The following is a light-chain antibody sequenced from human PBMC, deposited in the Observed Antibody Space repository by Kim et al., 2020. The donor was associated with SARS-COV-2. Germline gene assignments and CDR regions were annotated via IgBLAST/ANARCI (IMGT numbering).Light chain of an antibody. V-gene: IGLV2-23*02. CDR2: EVT. J-gene: IGLJ1*01. Sequence: QSALTQPASVSGYPGQSITISCTGTSCDVATYNLVSWYQQHPGEAPKFMIYEVTKRPSGVSNRFSGSKSGNTASLTISGLQAEDEADYYCCSYAGSSTFVFGTGTKVTVL. CDR3: CSYAGSSTFV. CDR1: SCDVATYNL.